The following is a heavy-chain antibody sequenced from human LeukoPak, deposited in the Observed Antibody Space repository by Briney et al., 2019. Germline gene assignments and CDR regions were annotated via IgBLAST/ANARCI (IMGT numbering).Heavy chain of an antibody. V-gene: IGHV3-30*04. J-gene: IGHJ4*02. D-gene: IGHD3-10*01. CDR3: ARDQGTYGPLDY. Sequence: PGGSLRLSCAASGFTSSSFAMHWVRQAPGKGLEWVAVISFDGSKKQYVDSVKGRFSFSRGHSKNTLYLQMNSLRAEDTAVYYCARDQGTYGPLDYWGQGTLVTVSS. CDR2: ISFDGSKK. CDR1: GFTSSSFA.